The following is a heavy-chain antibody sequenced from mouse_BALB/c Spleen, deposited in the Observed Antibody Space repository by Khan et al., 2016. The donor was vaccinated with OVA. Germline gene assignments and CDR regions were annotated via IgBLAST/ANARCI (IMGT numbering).Heavy chain of an antibody. Sequence: VQLVESGPGLVAPSQCLSITCTISGFSLTNYGVHWVRQPPGKGLEWLVVILSDGSTTYYSALKPRLTTIKDNTTSQAFLKMNSLQSDDTARYFCAGHAFGHCNIMDYWGQGTSVTVSS. J-gene: IGHJ4*01. V-gene: IGHV2-6-1*01. CDR2: ILSDGST. CDR3: AGHAFGHCNIMDY. CDR1: GFSLTNYG. D-gene: IGHD1-2*01.